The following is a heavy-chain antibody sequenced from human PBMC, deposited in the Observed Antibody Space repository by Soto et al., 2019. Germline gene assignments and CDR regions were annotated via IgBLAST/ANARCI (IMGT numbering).Heavy chain of an antibody. J-gene: IGHJ4*02. CDR2: IYYSGST. CDR3: ARRRVGATISVATIDY. V-gene: IGHV4-39*01. Sequence: QLQLQESGPGLVKPSETLSLTCTVSGGSISSSSYYWGWIRQPPGKGLEWIGSIYYSGSTYYNPSLKSRVTISVDTSKNQFSLKLSSVTAADTAVYYCARRRVGATISVATIDYWGQGTLVTVSS. CDR1: GGSISSSSYY. D-gene: IGHD1-26*01.